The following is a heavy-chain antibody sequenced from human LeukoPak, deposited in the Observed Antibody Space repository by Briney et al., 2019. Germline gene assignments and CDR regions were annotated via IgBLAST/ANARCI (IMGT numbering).Heavy chain of an antibody. J-gene: IGHJ4*02. CDR2: ISYDGSNK. D-gene: IGHD3-22*01. CDR3: ARGQGIGYYYDSSGIGYFDY. V-gene: IGHV3-30-3*01. CDR1: GFTFSSYA. Sequence: GGSLGLSCAASGFTFSSYAVRWVRQAPGKGLEWVAVISYDGSNKYYADSVKGRFTISRDNSKNTLYLQMNSLRAEDTAVYYCARGQGIGYYYDSSGIGYFDYWGQGTLVTVSS.